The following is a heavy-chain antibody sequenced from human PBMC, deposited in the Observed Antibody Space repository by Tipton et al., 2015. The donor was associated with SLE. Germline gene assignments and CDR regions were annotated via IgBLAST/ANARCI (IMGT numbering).Heavy chain of an antibody. V-gene: IGHV4-4*09. J-gene: IGHJ6*04. CDR3: ARLQFIFGGMDV. D-gene: IGHD3-3*01. CDR2: INNTGST. CDR1: DGSIDRYF. Sequence: TLSLTCTVSDGSIDRYFWNWIRQPPGKGLEWIGYINNTGSTNYNPSLKSRATISVGTSRNQFSLNLNSVTAADTAVYYCARLQFIFGGMDVWGKGTTVTVSS.